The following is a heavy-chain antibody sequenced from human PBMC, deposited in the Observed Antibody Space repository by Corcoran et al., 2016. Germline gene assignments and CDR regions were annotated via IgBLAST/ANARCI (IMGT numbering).Heavy chain of an antibody. CDR1: GGSFSGYY. D-gene: IGHD6-6*01. CDR3: ARGIAARSPTAKRPYYYGMDV. J-gene: IGHJ6*02. Sequence: QVQLQQWGAGLLKPSETLSLTCAVYGGSFSGYYWSWIRQPPGKGLEWIGEINHSGSTNYNPSLKSRVTISVDTSKNQFSLKLSSVTAADTAVYYCARGIAARSPTAKRPYYYGMDVWGQGTTVTVSS. V-gene: IGHV4-34*01. CDR2: INHSGST.